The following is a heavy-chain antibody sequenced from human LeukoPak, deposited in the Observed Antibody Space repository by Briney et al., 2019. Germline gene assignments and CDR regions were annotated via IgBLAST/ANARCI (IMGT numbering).Heavy chain of an antibody. V-gene: IGHV3-33*08. J-gene: IGHJ6*02. CDR2: IWYDGSNK. Sequence: GGSLRLSCAASGFTVSSNYMSWVRQAPGKGLEWVAVIWYDGSNKYYADSVKGRFTISRDNSKNTLYLQMNSLRAEDTAVYYCARAQQLASGMDVWGQGTTVTVSS. CDR1: GFTVSSNY. D-gene: IGHD6-13*01. CDR3: ARAQQLASGMDV.